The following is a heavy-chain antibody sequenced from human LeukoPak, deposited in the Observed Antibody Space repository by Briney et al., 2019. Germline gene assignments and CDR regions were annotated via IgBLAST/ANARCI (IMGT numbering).Heavy chain of an antibody. V-gene: IGHV4-34*01. Sequence: SETLSLTCAVYGGSFSGYYWSWIRQPPGKGLEWIGEINHSGSANYNPSLKSRVTISVDTSKNQFSLKLSSVTAADTAVYYCATNSYSSSSVGDDYWGQGTLVTVSS. D-gene: IGHD6-6*01. J-gene: IGHJ4*02. CDR3: ATNSYSSSSVGDDY. CDR1: GGSFSGYY. CDR2: INHSGSA.